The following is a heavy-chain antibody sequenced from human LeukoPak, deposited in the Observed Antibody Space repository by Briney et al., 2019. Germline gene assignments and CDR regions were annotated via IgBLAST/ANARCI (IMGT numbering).Heavy chain of an antibody. J-gene: IGHJ6*02. Sequence: ASVKVSCKASGYTFTSYYMHWVRQAPGQGLEWMGIINPSGGSTSYAQKFQGRVTMTRDTSTSTVYMELSSLRSEDTAVYYCARDGPIVGATSGLYYYYYGMDVWGQGTTVTVSS. CDR1: GYTFTSYY. CDR3: ARDGPIVGATSGLYYYYYGMDV. V-gene: IGHV1-46*01. D-gene: IGHD1-26*01. CDR2: INPSGGST.